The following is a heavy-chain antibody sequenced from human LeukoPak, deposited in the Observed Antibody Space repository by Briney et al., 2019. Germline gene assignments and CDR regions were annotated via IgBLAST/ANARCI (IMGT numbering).Heavy chain of an antibody. Sequence: PGGSLRLSCAASGFTFDDYAMHWVRQAPGKGLEWVSGISWNSGSIGYADSVKGRFTISRDNAKNSLYLQMNSLRAEDTALYYCAKDRAGSGWYRGHFDYWGQGTLVTVSS. CDR3: AKDRAGSGWYRGHFDY. V-gene: IGHV3-9*01. CDR1: GFTFDDYA. J-gene: IGHJ4*02. CDR2: ISWNSGSI. D-gene: IGHD6-19*01.